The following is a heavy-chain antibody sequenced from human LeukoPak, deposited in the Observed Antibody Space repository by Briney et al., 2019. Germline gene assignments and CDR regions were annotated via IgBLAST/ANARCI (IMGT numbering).Heavy chain of an antibody. Sequence: PSETLSLTCTVSGDSMNNYYWNWIRQPPGKGQEWIAYIYYSGISNYNPSLKSRVTISVDTSKNQFSLMLSSVTAADTAVYYCARGGSNFDPWGQGTLVTVSS. CDR2: IYYSGIS. CDR1: GDSMNNYY. CDR3: ARGGSNFDP. D-gene: IGHD2-15*01. V-gene: IGHV4-59*01. J-gene: IGHJ5*02.